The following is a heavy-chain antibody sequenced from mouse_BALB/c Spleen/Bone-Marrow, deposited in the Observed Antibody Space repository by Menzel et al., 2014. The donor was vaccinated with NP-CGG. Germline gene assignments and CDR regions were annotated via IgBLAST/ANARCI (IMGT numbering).Heavy chain of an antibody. Sequence: EVQLVESGAELVKPGASVKLSCTASGFNIKDTYMHWVKQRPEQGLEWIGRIDPANGNTKYDPKFQGKATITADTSSNTAYLQLSSLTSEDTAVYHCASYYYGSAWFAYWGQGTLVTVSA. CDR1: GFNIKDTY. J-gene: IGHJ3*01. V-gene: IGHV14-3*02. CDR2: IDPANGNT. D-gene: IGHD1-1*01. CDR3: ASYYYGSAWFAY.